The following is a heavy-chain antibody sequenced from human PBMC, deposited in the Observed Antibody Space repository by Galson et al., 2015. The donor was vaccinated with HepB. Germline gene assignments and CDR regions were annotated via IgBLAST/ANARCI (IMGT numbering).Heavy chain of an antibody. CDR1: GYSFTGYA. CDR2: INAGTGNA. Sequence: SVKVSCKASGYSFTGYAIHWVRQAPGRRLEWMGWINAGTGNAIYSQKFQGRVTITRDTSATTADMELSSLRSEDTAVYYCARSQYYSASGRQYGYYFDYWGQGTLVTVSS. V-gene: IGHV1-3*01. D-gene: IGHD3-10*01. CDR3: ARSQYYSASGRQYGYYFDY. J-gene: IGHJ4*02.